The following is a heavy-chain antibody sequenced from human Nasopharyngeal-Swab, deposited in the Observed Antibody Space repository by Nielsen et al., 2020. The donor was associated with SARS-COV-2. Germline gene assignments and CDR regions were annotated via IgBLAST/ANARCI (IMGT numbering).Heavy chain of an antibody. J-gene: IGHJ4*02. Sequence: RQPPGKGLEWVSAISGSGGSTYYADSVKGRFTISRDNSKNTLYLQMNSLRAEDTAVYYCAKREITMVRGVIGYFDYWGQGTLVTVSS. V-gene: IGHV3-23*01. CDR3: AKREITMVRGVIGYFDY. CDR2: ISGSGGST. D-gene: IGHD3-10*01.